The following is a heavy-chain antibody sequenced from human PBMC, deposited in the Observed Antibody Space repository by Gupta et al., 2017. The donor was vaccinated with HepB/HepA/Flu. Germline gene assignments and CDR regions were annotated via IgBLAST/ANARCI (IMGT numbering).Heavy chain of an antibody. D-gene: IGHD3-22*01. V-gene: IGHV4-39*01. Sequence: QLQLQESGPGLVKPSETLSLTCTVSGGSIGSSSYYWGWIRQPPGQGLEWIGSIHHSGSAYYNPPLKSRVTISVDTSKNQFSLNLSSLTAADTAVYYCARRHYFDSSGYWKYWGQGTLVTVSS. CDR1: GGSIGSSSYY. CDR3: ARRHYFDSSGYWKY. CDR2: IHHSGSA. J-gene: IGHJ4*02.